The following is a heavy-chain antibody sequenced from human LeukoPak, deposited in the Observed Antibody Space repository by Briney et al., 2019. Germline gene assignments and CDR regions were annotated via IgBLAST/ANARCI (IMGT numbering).Heavy chain of an antibody. D-gene: IGHD3-22*01. Sequence: GGSLRLSCAASGFIFSSYSMSWVRQAPGKGLEWVANIKQDGSEKYYVDSVKGRFTISRDNAKNSLYLQMNSLRAEDTAVYYCASCPGYYDSSGFAFDIWGQGTMVTVSS. J-gene: IGHJ3*02. CDR3: ASCPGYYDSSGFAFDI. CDR1: GFIFSSYS. CDR2: IKQDGSEK. V-gene: IGHV3-7*03.